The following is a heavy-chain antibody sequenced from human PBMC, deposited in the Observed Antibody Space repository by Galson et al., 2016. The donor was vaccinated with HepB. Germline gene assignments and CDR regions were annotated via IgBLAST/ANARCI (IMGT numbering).Heavy chain of an antibody. V-gene: IGHV1-46*01. J-gene: IGHJ4*02. CDR2: MFPSGGRT. CDR3: AREPPTSSSFDH. CDR1: GYTLSSYY. Sequence: SVKVSCKASGYTLSSYYMHWVRQAPGQGLEWMGVMFPSGGRTSYAQKLQGRVTMTRDTSTSTDYMELSSLGSEDTAVYYCAREPPTSSSFDHWGQGTLVTVSS.